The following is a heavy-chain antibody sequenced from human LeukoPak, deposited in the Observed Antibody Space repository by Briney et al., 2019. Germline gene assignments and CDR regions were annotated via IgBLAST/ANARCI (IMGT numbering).Heavy chain of an antibody. CDR2: IKKDGSET. CDR1: GFNFSTSW. D-gene: IGHD5-12*01. V-gene: IGHV3-7*03. J-gene: IGHJ4*02. CDR3: ARGRYSGTTYYFDY. Sequence: GGSLRLSCAASGFNFSTSWMSWVRQVPGKGLEWVANIKKDGSETYYVDSVKGRFTISRDNAKNSLYLQMNSLRAEDTAMYYCARGRYSGTTYYFDYWGQGTLVTVSS.